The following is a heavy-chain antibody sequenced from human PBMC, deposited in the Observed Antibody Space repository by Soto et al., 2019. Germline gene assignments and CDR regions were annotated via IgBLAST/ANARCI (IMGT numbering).Heavy chain of an antibody. D-gene: IGHD2-2*01. CDR3: ARSPPVVPAAMDYYMDV. Sequence: GRSLRLSCAASGFTFSSYGMHWVRQAPGKGLEWVAVIWYDGINKYYVDSVKGRFTISRDNSKNTLYLQMNSLRAEDTAVYYWARSPPVVPAAMDYYMDVWGKGTTVTVSS. CDR1: GFTFSSYG. V-gene: IGHV3-33*01. J-gene: IGHJ6*03. CDR2: IWYDGINK.